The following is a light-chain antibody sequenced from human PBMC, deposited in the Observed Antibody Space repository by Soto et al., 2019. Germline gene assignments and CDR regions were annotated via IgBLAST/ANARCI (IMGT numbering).Light chain of an antibody. CDR1: SSNIGAGYD. CDR2: GNS. CDR3: QSYDSRYVV. Sequence: SVLTQPPSVSGAPGQRVTISCTGSSSNIGAGYDVHWYQQLPGTAPKLLIYGNSNRPSGVPDRFSGSKSGTSASLAITGLQAEDEADYYCQSYDSRYVVFGGGTKVTVL. V-gene: IGLV1-40*01. J-gene: IGLJ2*01.